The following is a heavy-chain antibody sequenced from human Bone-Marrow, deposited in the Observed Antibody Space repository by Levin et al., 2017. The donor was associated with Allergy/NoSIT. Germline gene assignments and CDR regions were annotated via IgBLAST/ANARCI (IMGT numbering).Heavy chain of an antibody. CDR2: FKGKTDGGTT. CDR1: GFTLNNAW. CDR3: STVRYCSSGVCYARYYYYYGMDV. D-gene: IGHD2-21*02. Sequence: GESLKISCAVSGFTLNNAWINWVRQAPGKGLEWVGRFKGKTDGGTTDYAAPVKGRLTSSRDDSKNMLYLQMNSLKTEETAVYYCSTVRYCSSGVCYARYYYYYGMDVWGQGTTVTVSS. J-gene: IGHJ6*02. V-gene: IGHV3-15*07.